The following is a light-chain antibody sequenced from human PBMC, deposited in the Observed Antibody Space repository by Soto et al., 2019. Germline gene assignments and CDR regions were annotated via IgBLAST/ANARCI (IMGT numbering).Light chain of an antibody. V-gene: IGKV2-28*01. Sequence: IVMTQSPLSLPVTPGEPASISCRSSQSLLHTNGYYYLDWYLQKPGQSPQLLIYLAYNRASGVPDRFSGSGSGTDFTLKISRVEAEDVGVYYCMQALQTPFTFGPGTKVDIK. CDR3: MQALQTPFT. CDR2: LAY. J-gene: IGKJ3*01. CDR1: QSLLHTNGYYY.